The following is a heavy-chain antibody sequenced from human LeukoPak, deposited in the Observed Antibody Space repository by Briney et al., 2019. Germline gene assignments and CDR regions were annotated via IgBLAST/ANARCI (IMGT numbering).Heavy chain of an antibody. Sequence: PGGSLRLSCAASGFTFSSYGMHWVRQAQGKGLEWVAFIRYDGSNKYYADSVKGRFTISRDNSKNTLYLQMNSLRAEDTAVYYCAKEDALLGYCSSTSCYIDYWGQGTLVTVSS. J-gene: IGHJ4*02. CDR3: AKEDALLGYCSSTSCYIDY. D-gene: IGHD2-2*02. CDR2: IRYDGSNK. V-gene: IGHV3-30*02. CDR1: GFTFSSYG.